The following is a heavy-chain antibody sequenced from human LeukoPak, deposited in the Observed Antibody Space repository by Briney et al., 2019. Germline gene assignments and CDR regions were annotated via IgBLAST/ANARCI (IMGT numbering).Heavy chain of an antibody. J-gene: IGHJ4*02. Sequence: GGSLRLSCAASQFYMNWVRQAPGKGLEWVSAISGTGSSTYYADSVKGRFTISRDSSKNTLYLQMNSLRAEDTAVYYCAARPPRAVAGPFDYWGQGTLVTVSS. D-gene: IGHD6-19*01. V-gene: IGHV3-23*01. CDR2: ISGTGSST. CDR1: QFY. CDR3: AARPPRAVAGPFDY.